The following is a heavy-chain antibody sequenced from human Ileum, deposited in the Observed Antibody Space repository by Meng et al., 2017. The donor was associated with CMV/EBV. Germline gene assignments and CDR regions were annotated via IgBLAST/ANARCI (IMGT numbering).Heavy chain of an antibody. V-gene: IGHV4-34*01. J-gene: IGHJ5*02. CDR2: VYYSGST. CDR3: ARGKSSAVGTWFDP. CDR1: GVSFICYY. Sequence: VDGVSFICYYWSWIRQAPGKGLEWIGEVYYSGSTNYNPSLNSRVTISLDTPKNRFSLNLSSVTAADTAMYYCARGKSSAVGTWFDPWGRGTLVTVSS. D-gene: IGHD2-21*02.